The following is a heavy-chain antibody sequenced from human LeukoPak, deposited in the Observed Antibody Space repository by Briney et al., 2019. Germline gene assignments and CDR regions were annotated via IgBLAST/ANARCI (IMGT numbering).Heavy chain of an antibody. Sequence: NPSETLSLTCTVSGGSISSYYWSWIRQPPGKGLEWIGYIYYSGSTNYSPSLKSRVTISVDTSKNQFSLKLSSVTAADTAVYYCARVTSRPGAYGDHFDYWGQGTWSPSPQ. D-gene: IGHD4-17*01. J-gene: IGHJ4*02. CDR3: ARVTSRPGAYGDHFDY. V-gene: IGHV4-59*01. CDR2: IYYSGST. CDR1: GGSISSYY.